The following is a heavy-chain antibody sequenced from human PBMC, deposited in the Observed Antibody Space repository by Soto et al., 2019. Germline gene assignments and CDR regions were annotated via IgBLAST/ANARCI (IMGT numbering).Heavy chain of an antibody. CDR1: GGSISSGGYY. Sequence: TLSLTCTVSGGSISSGGYYWSCIRQHPGKGLEWIGYIYYSGSTYDNPSLKSRVTISVDTSKNQFSLKLSSVTAADTAVYYCERVIVVTKNWFDPWGQGTLVTVSS. CDR2: IYYSGST. D-gene: IGHD2-2*01. V-gene: IGHV4-31*03. CDR3: ERVIVVTKNWFDP. J-gene: IGHJ5*02.